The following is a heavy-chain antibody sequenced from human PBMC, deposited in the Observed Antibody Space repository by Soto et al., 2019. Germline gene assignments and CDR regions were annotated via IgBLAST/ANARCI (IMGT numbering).Heavy chain of an antibody. CDR2: ISAHNGNT. Sequence: QVHLVQSGAEVKKPGASVKVSCKGSGYAFTTYGITWVRQPPGQGLEWMGWISAHNGNTNYAQKLQGRVNVTRDTSTSTPYMELRSLRSDDTAVYYCARGRYGDYWGQGALVPVSS. J-gene: IGHJ4*02. CDR3: ARGRYGDY. D-gene: IGHD1-1*01. CDR1: GYAFTTYG. V-gene: IGHV1-18*01.